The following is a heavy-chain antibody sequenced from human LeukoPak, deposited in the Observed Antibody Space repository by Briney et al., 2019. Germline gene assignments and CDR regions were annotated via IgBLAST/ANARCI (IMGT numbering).Heavy chain of an antibody. CDR3: WLAAAGTDDDAFDI. D-gene: IGHD6-13*01. J-gene: IGHJ3*02. Sequence: ASVKVSCKASGYTFTGNGITWVRQAPGQGLEWMGWINAYNGNTVYAQMFEGRVTLITDTSTTTAYMELTNLRSEDTAVYYCWLAAAGTDDDAFDIWGQGTMVTVSS. CDR1: GYTFTGNG. CDR2: INAYNGNT. V-gene: IGHV1-18*01.